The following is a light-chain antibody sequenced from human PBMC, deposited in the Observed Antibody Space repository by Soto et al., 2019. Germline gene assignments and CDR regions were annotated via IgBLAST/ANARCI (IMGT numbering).Light chain of an antibody. Sequence: QSVLTQPPSASGTPGQRVTISCSGSSSNIGSNTVNWYQQLPGTAPKLLIYSNNQRPSGVPDRFSGSKSGTSASLAISGLQSEDEPDYYCAAWDDSLNGPYVFGTGTKVTV. V-gene: IGLV1-44*01. CDR3: AAWDDSLNGPYV. J-gene: IGLJ1*01. CDR1: SSNIGSNT. CDR2: SNN.